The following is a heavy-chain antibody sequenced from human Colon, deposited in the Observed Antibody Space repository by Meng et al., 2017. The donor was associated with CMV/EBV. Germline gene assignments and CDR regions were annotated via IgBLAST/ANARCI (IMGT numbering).Heavy chain of an antibody. J-gene: IGHJ4*02. CDR2: IYSGGTTT. Sequence: GESLKISCAASGFPVSANYMAWVRQAPGKGLEWVSIIYSGGTTTLYADSVKGRFSISTDSSKNTLYLQMSSLRDDDTAVYFCAREGYFRGFENWGQGTLVTVSS. V-gene: IGHV3-53*01. D-gene: IGHD1-1*01. CDR1: GFPVSANY. CDR3: AREGYFRGFEN.